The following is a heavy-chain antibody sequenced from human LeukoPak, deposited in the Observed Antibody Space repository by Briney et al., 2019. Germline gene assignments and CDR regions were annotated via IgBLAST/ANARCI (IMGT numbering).Heavy chain of an antibody. D-gene: IGHD5-18*01. CDR2: TNYRYKWYN. CDR3: ARGEGYSYGYWRFDS. Sequence: SQTLSLTCAISGDCVSSNYAAWNWIRQAPSRGFEWLGRTNYRYKWYNDYAVYVKSRITINPDTSKNQFSLQLNSVTPEGTAVYYCARGEGYSYGYWRFDSWGQGTLVTVSS. J-gene: IGHJ5*01. V-gene: IGHV6-1*01. CDR1: GDCVSSNYAA.